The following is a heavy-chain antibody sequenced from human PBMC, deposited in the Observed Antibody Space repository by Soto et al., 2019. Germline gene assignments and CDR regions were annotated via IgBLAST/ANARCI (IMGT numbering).Heavy chain of an antibody. CDR2: ISAYNGNT. CDR1: GYTFTSYC. Sequence: ASVNVSCKASGYTFTSYCISWVRQAPGQGLEWMGWISAYNGNTNYAQKLQGRVTMTTDTSTSTAYMELRSLRSDDTAVYYCARVSRYYDSSGYSNWGQGTLVTVSS. V-gene: IGHV1-18*01. J-gene: IGHJ4*02. D-gene: IGHD3-22*01. CDR3: ARVSRYYDSSGYSN.